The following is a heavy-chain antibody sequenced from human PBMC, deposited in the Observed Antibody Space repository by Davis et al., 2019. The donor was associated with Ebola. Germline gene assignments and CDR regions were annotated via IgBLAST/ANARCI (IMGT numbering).Heavy chain of an antibody. CDR1: GGSIRSYY. D-gene: IGHD4-11*01. V-gene: IGHV4-4*07. J-gene: IGHJ4*02. CDR3: ARTSQRLQFSVY. Sequence: GSLRLSCTVSGGSIRSYYWSWIRQAPGKGLEWIGRVYISGSTNYNPSLKSRVTLSLDTSKNQFSLKLSSVTAADTAVYYCARTSQRLQFSVYWGQGTLVTVSS. CDR2: VYISGST.